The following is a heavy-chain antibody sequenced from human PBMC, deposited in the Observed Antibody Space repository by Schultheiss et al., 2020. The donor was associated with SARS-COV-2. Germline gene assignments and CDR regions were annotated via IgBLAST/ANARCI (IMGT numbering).Heavy chain of an antibody. Sequence: ASVKVSCKASGYTFTGYFMHWVRQAPGQGLEWMGWINPNSGGTNYAQKFQGRVTMTRDTSISTAYMELSRLRSDDTAVYYCARVPGTPGRGIDYWGQGTLVTVSS. CDR3: ARVPGTPGRGIDY. CDR1: GYTFTGYF. V-gene: IGHV1-2*02. D-gene: IGHD1-1*01. J-gene: IGHJ4*02. CDR2: INPNSGGT.